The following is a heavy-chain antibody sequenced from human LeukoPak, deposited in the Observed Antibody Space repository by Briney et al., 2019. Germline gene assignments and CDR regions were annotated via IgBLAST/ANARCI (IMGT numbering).Heavy chain of an antibody. D-gene: IGHD6-13*01. CDR2: IYHSGST. Sequence: SETLSLTCTVSGYSISSGYYWGWIRQPPGKGLEWIGSIYHSGSTYYNPSLKSRVTISVDTSKNQFSLKLSSVTAADTAVYYCAHQSSSWTFDCWGQGTLVTVSS. CDR1: GYSISSGYY. CDR3: AHQSSSWTFDC. V-gene: IGHV4-38-2*02. J-gene: IGHJ4*02.